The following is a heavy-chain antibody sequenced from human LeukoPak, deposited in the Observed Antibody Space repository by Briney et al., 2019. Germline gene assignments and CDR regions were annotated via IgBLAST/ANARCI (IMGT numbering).Heavy chain of an antibody. J-gene: IGHJ6*03. CDR1: GGSFSGYY. V-gene: IGHV4-34*01. D-gene: IGHD5/OR15-5a*01. CDR3: ARPVSHYYYYYMDV. Sequence: SETLSLTCAVYGGSFSGYYWSWIRQPPGKGLEWIGEINHSGSTNYNPSLKSRATISVDTSKNQFSLKLSSVTAADTAVYYCARPVSHYYYYYMDVWGKGTTVTVSS. CDR2: INHSGST.